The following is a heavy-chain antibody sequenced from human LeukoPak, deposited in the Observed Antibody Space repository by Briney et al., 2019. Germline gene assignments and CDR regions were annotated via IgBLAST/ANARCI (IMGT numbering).Heavy chain of an antibody. CDR2: IKEDGSEK. D-gene: IGHD3-22*01. J-gene: IGHJ4*02. CDR3: ATSSGSRGLYFDF. CDR1: GFTFSTFW. V-gene: IGHV3-7*01. Sequence: GGSLRLSCAASGFTFSTFWMSWVRQAPGKGLERVANIKEDGSEKYYVDSVKGRFTISRDSAKNSLYLQMNSLRAEDTTIYYWATSSGSRGLYFDFWGQGTLVTVSS.